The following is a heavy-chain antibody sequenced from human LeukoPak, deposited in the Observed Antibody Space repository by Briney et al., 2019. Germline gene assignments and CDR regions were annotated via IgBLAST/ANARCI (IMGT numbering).Heavy chain of an antibody. D-gene: IGHD3-22*01. CDR2: IIPIFDTA. J-gene: IGHJ6*03. Sequence: ASVKVSCKASGGTFSSYAISWVRQAPGQGLEWMGGIIPIFDTANYAQKFQGRVTITADKSTSTAYMELSSLRSEDTAVYYCARARSLYDSSGYGEPYYYYYYMDVWGKGTTVTVSS. V-gene: IGHV1-69*06. CDR3: ARARSLYDSSGYGEPYYYYYYMDV. CDR1: GGTFSSYA.